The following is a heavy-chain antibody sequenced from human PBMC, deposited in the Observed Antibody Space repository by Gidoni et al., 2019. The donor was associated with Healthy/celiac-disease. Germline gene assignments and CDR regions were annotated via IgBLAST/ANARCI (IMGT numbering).Heavy chain of an antibody. D-gene: IGHD3-3*01. Sequence: QVQLQESGPGLVKPSETLSLTCTVSGGSISSYYWSWIRQPPGKGLEWIGYIYYSGSTNYNPSLKSRVTISVDTSKNQFSLKLSSVTAADTAVYYCARHSTRFLEWSQGFDPWGQGTLVTVSS. CDR2: IYYSGST. J-gene: IGHJ5*02. CDR3: ARHSTRFLEWSQGFDP. V-gene: IGHV4-59*08. CDR1: GGSISSYY.